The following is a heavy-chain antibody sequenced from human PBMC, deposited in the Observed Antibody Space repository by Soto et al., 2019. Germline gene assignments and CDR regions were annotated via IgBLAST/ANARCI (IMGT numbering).Heavy chain of an antibody. J-gene: IGHJ6*02. V-gene: IGHV4-39*01. CDR1: GDSISSGTYY. CDR3: ARLGLIPTAKAPTYYYGMDV. D-gene: IGHD2-2*01. Sequence: QLQLQESGPGLVKPSGTLSLTCSVSGDSISSGTYYWGWIRQTPGNGLEWIGSINYSGTTYYKPSLKSRVSTSVDTSKNQFSLKLSSVTAADTAVYYCARLGLIPTAKAPTYYYGMDVWGQGTTVTVSS. CDR2: INYSGTT.